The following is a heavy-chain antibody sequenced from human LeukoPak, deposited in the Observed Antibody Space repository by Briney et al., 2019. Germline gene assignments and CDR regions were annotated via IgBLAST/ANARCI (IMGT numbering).Heavy chain of an antibody. V-gene: IGHV3-7*01. D-gene: IGHD3-22*01. CDR3: AREGTDSNDYHGYFDL. CDR1: GFTFSSPW. Sequence: GGSLRLSCAASGFTFSSPWMTCVGHAPGPWLQLVANIKHDGSERYYGDSVKGRFTISRENARNSLYLEMNSLRAEDTAVYYCAREGTDSNDYHGYFDLWGRGTLVTVSS. CDR2: IKHDGSER. J-gene: IGHJ2*01.